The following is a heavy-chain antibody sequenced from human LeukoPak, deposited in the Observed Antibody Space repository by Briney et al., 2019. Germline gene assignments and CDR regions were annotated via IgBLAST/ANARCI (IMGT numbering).Heavy chain of an antibody. J-gene: IGHJ4*02. V-gene: IGHV3-33*06. CDR3: AKSQKGYSYGYYFDY. CDR2: IWYDGSNK. CDR1: GFTFSSYG. Sequence: PGRSLRLSCAASGFTFSSYGMHWVRQAPGKGLEWVAVIWYDGSNKYYADSVKGRFTISRDNSKNTLYLQMNSLRAEDTAVYYCAKSQKGYSYGYYFDYWGQGTLATVSS. D-gene: IGHD5-18*01.